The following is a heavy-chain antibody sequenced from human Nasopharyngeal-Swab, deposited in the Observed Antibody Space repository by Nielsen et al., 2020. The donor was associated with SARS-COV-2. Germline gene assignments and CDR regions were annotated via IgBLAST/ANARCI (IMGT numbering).Heavy chain of an antibody. V-gene: IGHV3-11*04. CDR2: ISSSGSTI. J-gene: IGHJ3*02. Sequence: GESLKISCAASGFTFSDYYMSWIRQAPGKGLEWVSYISSSGSTIYYADSVKGRFTISRDNAKNSLYLQMNSLRAEDTAVHYCARVGGGDAFDIWGQGTMVTVSS. CDR1: GFTFSDYY. D-gene: IGHD3-16*01. CDR3: ARVGGGDAFDI.